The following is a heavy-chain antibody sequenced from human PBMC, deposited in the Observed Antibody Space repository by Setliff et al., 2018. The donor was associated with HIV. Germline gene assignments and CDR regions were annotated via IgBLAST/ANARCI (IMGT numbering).Heavy chain of an antibody. CDR1: GGPFSGYY. J-gene: IGHJ4*02. V-gene: IGHV4-34*01. D-gene: IGHD3-16*01. CDR2: INHSGST. Sequence: KPSETLSLTCAVSGGPFSGYYWSWIRQPPGKGLEWIGEINHSGSTNYNPSLKSRVTVSADTSKNQFSLKLRSVTAADTAVYYCARRGVMITFGGVYFNYWGQGTLVTVSS. CDR3: ARRGVMITFGGVYFNY.